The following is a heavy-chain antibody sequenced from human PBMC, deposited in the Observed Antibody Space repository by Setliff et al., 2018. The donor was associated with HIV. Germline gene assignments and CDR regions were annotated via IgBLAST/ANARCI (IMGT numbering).Heavy chain of an antibody. J-gene: IGHJ6*02. Sequence: SETLSLTCTVSGASITSHYWTWIRQPAGKGLEWIGHIYNSGYTNYKPSLKSRVTISLDTSKNQFSLNLRSVTAADTAVYYCARGDGYRGNDAYYDSGMDVWGQGITVTVSS. V-gene: IGHV4-59*11. D-gene: IGHD5-12*01. CDR2: IYNSGYT. CDR1: GASITSHY. CDR3: ARGDGYRGNDAYYDSGMDV.